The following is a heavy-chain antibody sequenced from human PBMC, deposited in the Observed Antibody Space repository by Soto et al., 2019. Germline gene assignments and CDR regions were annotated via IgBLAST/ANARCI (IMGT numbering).Heavy chain of an antibody. V-gene: IGHV1-18*01. Sequence: QVQLVQSGGEVKKPGASVKVSCKASGYTFTDYSISWVRQAPGHGLEWMGWISAYSGHTNYVQHLRGRVSLTTDTPTNTAYMELRSLTTAATAGYYCARGVEWELVELGLSFSGMDVWGRGTWITVSS. CDR2: ISAYSGHT. D-gene: IGHD1-26*01. CDR1: GYTFTDYS. CDR3: ARGVEWELVELGLSFSGMDV. J-gene: IGHJ6*02.